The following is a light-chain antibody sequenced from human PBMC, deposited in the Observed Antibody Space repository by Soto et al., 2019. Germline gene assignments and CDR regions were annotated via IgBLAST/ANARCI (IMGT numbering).Light chain of an antibody. CDR2: EEF. CDR1: KNDTEFWDV. V-gene: IGLV2-8*01. CDR3: KSYAGSNTYV. J-gene: IGLJ1*01. Sequence: QSVLTQPPSASGSPGQSVTISCTGTKNDTEFWDVVFWYQHHAGKAPSLIIYEEFQRPSGVPNRFSGSKSGNTASLTVSGLQAADEADYFCKSYAGSNTYVFGSGTKVTVL.